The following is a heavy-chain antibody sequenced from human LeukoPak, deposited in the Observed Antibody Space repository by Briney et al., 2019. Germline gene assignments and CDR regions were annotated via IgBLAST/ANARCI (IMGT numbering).Heavy chain of an antibody. CDR1: GFTVSSNY. V-gene: IGHV3-53*01. Sequence: GGSLRLSCAASGFTVSSNYMSWVRQAPGKGLEWVSVIYSGGSTYYADSVKGRFTISRDNSKNTLYLQMNSLRAEDTAVYYCARDRPWALIGGGYYYYGMDVWGQGTTVTVSS. CDR2: IYSGGST. CDR3: ARDRPWALIGGGYYYYGMDV. J-gene: IGHJ6*02. D-gene: IGHD3-16*01.